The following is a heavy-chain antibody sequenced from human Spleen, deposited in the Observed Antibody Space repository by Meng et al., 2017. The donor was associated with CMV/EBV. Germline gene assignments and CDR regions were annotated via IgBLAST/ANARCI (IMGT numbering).Heavy chain of an antibody. CDR3: VRDPAAVGEGAWFDS. CDR1: GYTFTGYF. Sequence: SGYTFTGYFLHWVRQAPGQGLEWIGWNNPKSGSTKSAKKFQGRVTMTLETSTSTVYMELSRLTSDDTAIYYCVRDPAAVGEGAWFDSWGQGTLVTVSS. J-gene: IGHJ5*01. D-gene: IGHD6-13*01. CDR2: NNPKSGST. V-gene: IGHV1-2*02.